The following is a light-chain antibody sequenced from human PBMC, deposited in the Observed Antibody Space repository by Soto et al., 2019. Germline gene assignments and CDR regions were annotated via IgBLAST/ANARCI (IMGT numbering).Light chain of an antibody. CDR3: CLYVGATTYV. Sequence: SGLAQPASVSGSPGRSITISCTGASGYVGTYGLVSWYQQHPGKAPKVVIYEGHKRPSGVPDRFSGSTSVNTASLTISGLQTDDEADYYCCLYVGATTYVFGTGTKVTV. CDR2: EGH. V-gene: IGLV2-23*01. J-gene: IGLJ1*01. CDR1: SGYVGTYGL.